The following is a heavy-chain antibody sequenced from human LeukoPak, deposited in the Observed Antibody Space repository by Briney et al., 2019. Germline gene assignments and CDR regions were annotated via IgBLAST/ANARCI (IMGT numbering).Heavy chain of an antibody. V-gene: IGHV1-46*01. CDR2: INPSGGST. D-gene: IGHD2-2*01. Sequence: ASVKVSCKASGYTFTSYYMHWVRQAPGQGLEWMGMINPSGGSTNYGQKFLGRVTMSRDTSTSTVYMELSSRRSEDTAVYYCARVRYCSSTICPDFDYWGQGTLVTVSS. CDR1: GYTFTSYY. J-gene: IGHJ4*02. CDR3: ARVRYCSSTICPDFDY.